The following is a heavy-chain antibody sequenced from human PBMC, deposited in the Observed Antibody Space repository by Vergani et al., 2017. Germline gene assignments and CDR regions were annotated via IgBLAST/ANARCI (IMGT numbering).Heavy chain of an antibody. Sequence: QVQLVQSGAEVKKPGASVKVSCKASGYTFTSYGISWVRQTPGQGLEWMGWISAYNGNTNYAQKLQGRVTMTTDTSTSTVYMELSSLRSEDTAVYYCARIYGSGSYSPSAFDYWGQGTLVTVSS. CDR3: ARIYGSGSYSPSAFDY. CDR1: GYTFTSYG. D-gene: IGHD3-10*01. V-gene: IGHV1-18*01. J-gene: IGHJ4*02. CDR2: ISAYNGNT.